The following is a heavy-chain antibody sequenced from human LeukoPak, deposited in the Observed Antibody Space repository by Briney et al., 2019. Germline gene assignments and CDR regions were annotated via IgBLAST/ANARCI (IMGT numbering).Heavy chain of an antibody. CDR1: GFTFSSYE. CDR2: ISSSGSTI. J-gene: IGHJ4*02. D-gene: IGHD2-15*01. CDR3: ARGLIYCSGGSCYSDYFDY. V-gene: IGHV3-48*03. Sequence: GGSLRLSCAASGFTFSSYEMNWVREAPGKGLEWVSYISSSGSTIYYADTVKGRFNISRDNAKNSVYLQMNSLRAEDTAVYYCARGLIYCSGGSCYSDYFDYWGQGTLVTVSS.